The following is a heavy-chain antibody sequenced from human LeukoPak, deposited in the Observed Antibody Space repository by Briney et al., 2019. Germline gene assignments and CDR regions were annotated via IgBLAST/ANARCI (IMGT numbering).Heavy chain of an antibody. CDR3: ARSLKTDEYIWGSSGTHFDY. V-gene: IGHV4-34*01. CDR1: GGSFSGYY. CDR2: INHSGNT. J-gene: IGHJ4*02. Sequence: SETLSLTCADYGGSFSGYYWSWIRQPPGKGLEWIGEINHSGNTNYNPSLKSRVTISVDTSKNQISLKLRSVTAADTAVYYCARSLKTDEYIWGSSGTHFDYWGQGTLVTVSS. D-gene: IGHD3-16*01.